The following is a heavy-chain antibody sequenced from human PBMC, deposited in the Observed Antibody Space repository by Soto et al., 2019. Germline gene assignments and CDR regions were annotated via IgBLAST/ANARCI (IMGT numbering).Heavy chain of an antibody. V-gene: IGHV3-48*02. D-gene: IGHD3-3*02. CDR3: ARDHLWAFDY. CDR1: GFSFSVYS. Sequence: AGGSLRLSCAASGFSFSVYSMNWVRQAPGKGLEWVSYINGRDGAINYVDPVKGRFTISIDIAKNSLYLQMNSLRDEDTAVYFCARDHLWAFDYWGQGVLVTVSS. J-gene: IGHJ4*02. CDR2: INGRDGAI.